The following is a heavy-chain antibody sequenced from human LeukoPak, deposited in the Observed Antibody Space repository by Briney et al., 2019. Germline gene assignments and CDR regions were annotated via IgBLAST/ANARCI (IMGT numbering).Heavy chain of an antibody. Sequence: TGGSLRLSCAASGFTFRAYSMNWVRQAPGKGPEWVSHISSGSSTIYYADSVKGRFTISRVNAKNSLYLQMNSLRDEDTAVYYCVRGDGWFGELLNFDNWGQGTLVTVSS. CDR3: VRGDGWFGELLNFDN. CDR1: GFTFRAYS. D-gene: IGHD3-10*01. CDR2: ISSGSSTI. V-gene: IGHV3-48*02. J-gene: IGHJ4*02.